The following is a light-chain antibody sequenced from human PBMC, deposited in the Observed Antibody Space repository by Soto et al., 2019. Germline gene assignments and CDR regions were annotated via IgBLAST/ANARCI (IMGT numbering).Light chain of an antibody. CDR1: QSVSSN. J-gene: IGKJ4*01. CDR3: QQYNNWPLT. Sequence: EIVMTQSPATLSVSPGERATLSCRASQSVSSNLARYQQKPGQAPRLLIYGASNRATGIPASFSGSGSGTEFTLTISSLQSEDFAVFYCQQYNNWPLTFGGGTKVEIK. CDR2: GAS. V-gene: IGKV3-15*01.